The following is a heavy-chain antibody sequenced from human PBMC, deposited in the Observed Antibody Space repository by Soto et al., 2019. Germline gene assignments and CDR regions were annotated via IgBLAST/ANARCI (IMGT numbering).Heavy chain of an antibody. V-gene: IGHV3-9*01. Sequence: EVQLVESGGGLVQPGRSLRVSCAASGFTFDDYAMHWFRQAPGKGLEWVSGISWNSGGIGYADSVKGRFTISRDNAKNSLYLQMNSLRPEDTALYYCAKDAQSSGRNWFDPWGQGTLVTVSS. CDR1: GFTFDDYA. D-gene: IGHD2-15*01. CDR3: AKDAQSSGRNWFDP. J-gene: IGHJ5*02. CDR2: ISWNSGGI.